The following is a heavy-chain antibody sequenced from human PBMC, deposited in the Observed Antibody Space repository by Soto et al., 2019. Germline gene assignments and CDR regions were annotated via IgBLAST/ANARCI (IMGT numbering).Heavy chain of an antibody. CDR1: RGSIQSSTYY. J-gene: IGHJ3*02. V-gene: IGHV4-39*01. CDR2: VYYNGSP. CDR3: ARQTYLTYFDI. Sequence: QLQLQESGPGLVKPSETLSLTCTVSRGSIQSSTYYWGWIRQPPGKGLEWIGTVYYNGSPYFNPSLKSRLTLSADPSQNQFSLGLASVTAADTAVCYCARQTYLTYFDIWGQGTMVTVSS. D-gene: IGHD3-16*01.